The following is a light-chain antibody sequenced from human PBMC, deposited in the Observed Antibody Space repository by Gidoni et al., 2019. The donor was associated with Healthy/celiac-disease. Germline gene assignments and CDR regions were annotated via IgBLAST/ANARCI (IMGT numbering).Light chain of an antibody. V-gene: IGKV3-20*01. CDR2: GAS. Sequence: EIVLTQSPGTLSLSPGERATLSCRASQSVSSSYLAWYQQKPGQAPRLLIYGASSRATGIPDRFSRSGSGTDFTLTISRLEPEDFAVYYCQQYGSFFGGGTKVEIK. CDR1: QSVSSSY. CDR3: QQYGSF. J-gene: IGKJ4*01.